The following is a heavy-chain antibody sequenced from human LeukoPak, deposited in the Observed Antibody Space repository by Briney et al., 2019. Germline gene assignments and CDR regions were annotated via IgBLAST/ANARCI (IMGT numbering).Heavy chain of an antibody. CDR2: MNPNSGNT. V-gene: IGHV1-8*01. Sequence: ASVKVSCKASGYTFTSYDINWVRQATGQGLERMGWMNPNSGNTGYAQKFQGRVTMTRNTSISTAYMELSSLRSEDTAVYYCARFMEELGGNYYYYYGMDVWGQGTTVTVSS. CDR3: ARFMEELGGNYYYYYGMDV. J-gene: IGHJ6*02. CDR1: GYTFTSYD. D-gene: IGHD3-16*01.